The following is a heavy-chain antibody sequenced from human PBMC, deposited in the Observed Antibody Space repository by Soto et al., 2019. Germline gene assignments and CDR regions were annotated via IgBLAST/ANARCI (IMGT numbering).Heavy chain of an antibody. CDR3: ARGVDPYYYDSSGYYGSRAFDI. Sequence: GGSLRLSCAASGFTFSSYSMNWVRQAPGKGLEWVSSISSSSSYIYYADSVKGRFTISRDNAKNSLYLQMNSLRAEDTAVYYCARGVDPYYYDSSGYYGSRAFDIWGQGTMVTVSS. V-gene: IGHV3-21*01. CDR1: GFTFSSYS. CDR2: ISSSSSYI. J-gene: IGHJ3*02. D-gene: IGHD3-22*01.